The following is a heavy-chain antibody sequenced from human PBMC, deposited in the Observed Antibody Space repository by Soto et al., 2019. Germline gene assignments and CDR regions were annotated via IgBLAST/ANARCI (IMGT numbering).Heavy chain of an antibody. CDR3: ARGPGWLRFLFDY. D-gene: IGHD5-12*01. J-gene: IGHJ4*02. CDR1: GGSFSGYY. Sequence: PSETLSLTCAVYGGSFSGYYWSWISQPPGKGLEWIGEINHSGSTNYNPSLKSRVTISVDTSKNQFSLKLSSVTAADTAVYYCARGPGWLRFLFDYWGQGTLVTVSS. CDR2: INHSGST. V-gene: IGHV4-34*01.